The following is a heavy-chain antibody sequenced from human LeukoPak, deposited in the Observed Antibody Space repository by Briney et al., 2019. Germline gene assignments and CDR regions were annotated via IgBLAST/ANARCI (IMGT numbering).Heavy chain of an antibody. J-gene: IGHJ4*02. CDR3: ARDRGGVPDY. CDR2: ISSSSSTI. Sequence: PGGSLRLSCAASGSTFSSYSMNWVRQAPWKGLEWVSYISSSSSTIYYADSVKGRFTISRDNAKNSLYLQMNSLRAEDTAVYYCARDRGGVPDYWGQGTLVTVSS. CDR1: GSTFSSYS. V-gene: IGHV3-48*01. D-gene: IGHD3-16*01.